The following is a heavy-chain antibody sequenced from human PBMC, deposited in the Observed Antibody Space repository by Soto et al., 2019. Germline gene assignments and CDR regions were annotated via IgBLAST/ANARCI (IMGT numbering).Heavy chain of an antibody. CDR1: GVSLSTGRYT. Sequence: QVKLQESGSGLVKPSQTLSLTCTVSGVSLSTGRYTWNWIRQPPGKGLEWIGYTYYGGRTYYTPSLKSRLRISVDKSRNQFPLRLNFVTAADTAVYFCARDLHYGFDFWGQGALVIVTS. V-gene: IGHV4-30-2*01. CDR3: ARDLHYGFDF. D-gene: IGHD3-10*01. J-gene: IGHJ4*02. CDR2: TYYGGRT.